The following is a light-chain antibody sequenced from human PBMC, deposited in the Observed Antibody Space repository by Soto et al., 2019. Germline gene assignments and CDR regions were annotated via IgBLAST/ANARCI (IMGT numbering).Light chain of an antibody. Sequence: DFVMSQSPLSLPVTLGQPASISCRARQSLVHSDGNTYLNWFQQRPGQSPRRLIYKVSNRDSGVPDRFSGSGSGTDFTLTISRLEPEDFAVYYCQQYGSSPRTFGQGTRLEIK. CDR2: KVS. CDR3: QQYGSSPRT. CDR1: QSLVHSDGNTY. J-gene: IGKJ5*01. V-gene: IGKV2-30*02.